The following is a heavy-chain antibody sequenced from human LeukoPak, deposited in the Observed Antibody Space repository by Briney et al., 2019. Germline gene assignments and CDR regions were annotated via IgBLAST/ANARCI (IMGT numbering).Heavy chain of an antibody. D-gene: IGHD6-13*01. CDR2: INHSGST. CDR3: ARGKEPVYSSSWYFSY. V-gene: IGHV4-34*01. Sequence: SETLSLTCAVYGGSFSGYYWSWIRQPPGKGLEWIGEINHSGSTNYNPSLKSRVTISVDTSKSQFSLKLTSVTAADTAVYYCARGKEPVYSSSWYFSYWGQGTLVTVSS. CDR1: GGSFSGYY. J-gene: IGHJ4*02.